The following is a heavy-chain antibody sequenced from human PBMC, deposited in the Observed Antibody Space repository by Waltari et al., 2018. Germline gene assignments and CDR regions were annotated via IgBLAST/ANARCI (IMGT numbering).Heavy chain of an antibody. CDR1: GYTFTSYD. J-gene: IGHJ3*02. CDR3: ARGGDYGHIDAFDI. D-gene: IGHD4-17*01. CDR2: MNPKKGKP. V-gene: IGHV1-8*01. Sequence: QVQLVQSGAEVKKPGASVKVSCKASGYTFTSYDINWVRQATGQGLEWMGWMNPKKGKPGYAQKCQGRVTMTSKTPRSTAYMELSILRSEDTAVYYCARGGDYGHIDAFDIWGQGTMVTVSS.